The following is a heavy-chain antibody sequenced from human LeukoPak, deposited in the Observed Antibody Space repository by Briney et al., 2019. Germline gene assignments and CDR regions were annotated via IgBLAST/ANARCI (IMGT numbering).Heavy chain of an antibody. CDR3: ATGGDVQYFDY. Sequence: SQTLSLTCTVSGGSISSGGYYWSWIRQPPGKGLEWIGSIYHSGSTYYNPSLKSRVTISVDTSKNQFSLKLSSVTAADTAVYYCATGGDVQYFDYWGQGTLVTVSS. D-gene: IGHD3-16*01. J-gene: IGHJ4*02. V-gene: IGHV4-30-2*03. CDR1: GGSISSGGYY. CDR2: IYHSGST.